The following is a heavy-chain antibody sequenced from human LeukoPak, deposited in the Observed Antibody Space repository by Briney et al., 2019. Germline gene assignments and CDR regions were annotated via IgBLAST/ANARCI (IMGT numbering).Heavy chain of an antibody. V-gene: IGHV7-4-1*02. Sequence: ASVKVSCTASGYTFTSYAMNWVRQAPGQGLEWMGWINTNTGNPTYAQGFTGRFVFSLDTSVSTAYLQISSLKAEDTAVYYCARANLWFGELGWIDPWGQGTLVTVSS. D-gene: IGHD3-10*01. CDR3: ARANLWFGELGWIDP. CDR1: GYTFTSYA. J-gene: IGHJ5*02. CDR2: INTNTGNP.